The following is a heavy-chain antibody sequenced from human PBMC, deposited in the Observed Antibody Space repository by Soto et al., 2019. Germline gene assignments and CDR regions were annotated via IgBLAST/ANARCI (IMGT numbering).Heavy chain of an antibody. CDR1: GFTFSSYG. Sequence: PGGSLRLSCAASGFTFSSYGMHWVRQAPGKGLEWVAVIWYDGSNKYYADSVKGRFTISRDNSKNTLYLQMNSLRAEDTAVYYCARDPRIGIAALSFDYWGQGTLVTVSS. CDR3: ARDPRIGIAALSFDY. D-gene: IGHD6-6*01. J-gene: IGHJ4*02. V-gene: IGHV3-33*01. CDR2: IWYDGSNK.